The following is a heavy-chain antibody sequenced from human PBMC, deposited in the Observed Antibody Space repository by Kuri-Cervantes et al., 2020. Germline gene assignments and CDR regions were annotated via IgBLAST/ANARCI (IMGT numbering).Heavy chain of an antibody. D-gene: IGHD3-10*01. J-gene: IGHJ5*02. CDR3: TTVFATGSGS. Sequence: GGSLRLSCAASGFTFSSYGMHWVRQAPGKGLEWVAVIWYDGSNKYYADSVKGRFTISRDNSKNTLYLQMNSLKTEDTAMYYCTTVFATGSGSWGQGTLVTVSS. V-gene: IGHV3-33*08. CDR1: GFTFSSYG. CDR2: IWYDGSNK.